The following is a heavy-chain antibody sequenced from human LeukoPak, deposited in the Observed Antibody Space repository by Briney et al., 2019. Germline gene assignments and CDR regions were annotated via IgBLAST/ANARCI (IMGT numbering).Heavy chain of an antibody. J-gene: IGHJ5*02. CDR3: ARDVVVVVAAQKYNWFDP. CDR1: GGSFSGYY. D-gene: IGHD2-15*01. Sequence: SETLSLTCAVYGGSFSGYYWSWIRQPPGKGLEWIGEINHSGSTNYNPSLKSRVTMSVDTSKNQFSLKLSSVTAADTAVYYCARDVVVVVAAQKYNWFDPWGQGTLVTVSS. V-gene: IGHV4-34*01. CDR2: INHSGST.